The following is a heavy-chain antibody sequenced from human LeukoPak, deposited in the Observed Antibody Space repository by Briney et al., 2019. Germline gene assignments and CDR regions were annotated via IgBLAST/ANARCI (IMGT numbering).Heavy chain of an antibody. Sequence: GSLRLSCAASGFTFDDYTMHWVRQAPGKGLEWVSLISWDGGSTYYADSVKGRFTISRDNSKNSLYLQMNSLRTEDTALYYCAKDDSGDILTGFILDYWGQGTLVTVSS. CDR1: GFTFDDYT. V-gene: IGHV3-43*01. J-gene: IGHJ4*02. D-gene: IGHD3-9*01. CDR2: ISWDGGST. CDR3: AKDDSGDILTGFILDY.